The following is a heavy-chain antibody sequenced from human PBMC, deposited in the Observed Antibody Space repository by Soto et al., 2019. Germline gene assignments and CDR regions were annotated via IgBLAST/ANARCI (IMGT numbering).Heavy chain of an antibody. D-gene: IGHD2-15*01. J-gene: IGHJ5*02. CDR2: IKSKADGETK. Sequence: GGSLRLSGAASGFTFSHAWMSWVRQAPGKGPEWVGRIKSKADGETKDYGAPVRGRFTISRDDAKDTLYLQMNSLRIEDTAVYYCCVVKRLDQYSTSGYWFDPWGPGTLVTVSS. CDR1: GFTFSHAW. V-gene: IGHV3-15*01. CDR3: CVVKRLDQYSTSGYWFDP.